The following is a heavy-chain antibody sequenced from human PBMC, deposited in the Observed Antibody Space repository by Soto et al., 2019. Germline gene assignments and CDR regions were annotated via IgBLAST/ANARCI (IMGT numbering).Heavy chain of an antibody. Sequence: ASVKVSCKTSGYTFTDYYTHWVRQAPGQGLEWMGWMNPNSGYTGYAQKFQGRVTMTMNSSISTAYMDLSSLRSEDTAVYYCARGAAAGPFNWFDTWGQGTLVTVSS. CDR3: ARGAAAGPFNWFDT. CDR2: MNPNSGYT. D-gene: IGHD6-13*01. CDR1: GYTFTDYY. J-gene: IGHJ5*02. V-gene: IGHV1-8*02.